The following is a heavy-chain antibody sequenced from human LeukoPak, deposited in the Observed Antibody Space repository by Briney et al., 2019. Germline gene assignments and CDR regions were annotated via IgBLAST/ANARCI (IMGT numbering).Heavy chain of an antibody. Sequence: PSETLSLTCTVSGGSIRSGGYYWRWIRQPPGKGLEWIGNIYYSGSTYYNPSLKSRVTISEDTSKNRFSLKLSSVTAADTAVYYCARRSSSWYSKIDSWGQGTLVTVSS. D-gene: IGHD6-13*01. V-gene: IGHV4-39*01. J-gene: IGHJ4*02. CDR1: GGSIRSGGYY. CDR2: IYYSGST. CDR3: ARRSSSWYSKIDS.